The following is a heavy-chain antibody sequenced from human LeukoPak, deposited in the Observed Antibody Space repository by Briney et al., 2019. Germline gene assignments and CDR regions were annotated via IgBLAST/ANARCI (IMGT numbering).Heavy chain of an antibody. CDR3: IKGFEY. V-gene: IGHV1-18*01. CDR2: ISAYNGDT. D-gene: IGHD3-10*01. CDR1: GYTFTNYA. J-gene: IGHJ4*02. Sequence: GASVKVSCKASGYTFTNYAFTWVRQAPGQGLEWMGWISAYNGDTNYAQILQGRVTLTADTSTKTAYMELRSLRSDDTAVYYCIKGFEYWGQGTLVTVSS.